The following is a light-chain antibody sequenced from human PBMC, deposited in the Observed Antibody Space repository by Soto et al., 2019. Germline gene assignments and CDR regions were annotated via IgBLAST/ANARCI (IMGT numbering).Light chain of an antibody. Sequence: QSVLTQPASVSGSPGQSITISCTGTSSDVGGYNYVSWYQQHPGKAPKLMIYDVSNRPSGVSNRFSGSKSGNTASLTISGLQAEDEADYDCSSYTSSSTYVFGTGTKLTVL. J-gene: IGLJ1*01. CDR3: SSYTSSSTYV. V-gene: IGLV2-14*01. CDR2: DVS. CDR1: SSDVGGYNY.